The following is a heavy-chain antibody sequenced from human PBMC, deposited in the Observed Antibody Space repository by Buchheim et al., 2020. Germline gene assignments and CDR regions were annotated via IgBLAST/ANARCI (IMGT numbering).Heavy chain of an antibody. D-gene: IGHD1/OR15-1a*01. J-gene: IGHJ6*03. CDR2: IYYSGST. Sequence: QLQLQESGPGLVKPSETLSLTCTVSGGSISSSSYYWGWIRQPPGKGLEWIGSIYYSGSTYYNPSLKSRVTISVDTSKNQFFLKLSSVTAADTAVYYCARQVPGITGTHYYYYYMDVWGKGTT. CDR1: GGSISSSSYY. CDR3: ARQVPGITGTHYYYYYMDV. V-gene: IGHV4-39*01.